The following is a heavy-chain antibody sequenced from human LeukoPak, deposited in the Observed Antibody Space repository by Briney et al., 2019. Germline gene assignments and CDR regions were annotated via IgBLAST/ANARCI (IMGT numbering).Heavy chain of an antibody. D-gene: IGHD2-15*01. CDR3: AGDGLMTGYSPYFDY. CDR2: IYPGDSDV. CDR1: GYNFSSYW. J-gene: IGHJ4*02. Sequence: GESLKISCKGSGYNFSSYWIAWVRQMPGKGLEWMGIIYPGDSDVRYSPSFRGQITISADKSISTAYLQWSNLKASDTAMYYCAGDGLMTGYSPYFDYWGQGTLVTVSS. V-gene: IGHV5-51*01.